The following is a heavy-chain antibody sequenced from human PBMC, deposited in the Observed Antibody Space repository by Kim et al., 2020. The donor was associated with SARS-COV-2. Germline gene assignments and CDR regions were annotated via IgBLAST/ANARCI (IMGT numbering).Heavy chain of an antibody. J-gene: IGHJ2*01. D-gene: IGHD6-19*01. CDR3: ARASSGWQYWYFDL. Sequence: NPSLKSRVTISVDTSKNQFSLKLSSVTAADTAVYYCARASSGWQYWYFDLWGRGTLVTVSS. V-gene: IGHV4-59*01.